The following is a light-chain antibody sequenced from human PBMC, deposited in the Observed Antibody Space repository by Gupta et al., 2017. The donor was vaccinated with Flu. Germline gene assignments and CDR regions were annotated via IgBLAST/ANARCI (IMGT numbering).Light chain of an antibody. V-gene: IGKV3-15*01. CDR1: QSVRTN. J-gene: IGKJ2*03. CDR2: RAS. CDR3: QQYDNWPPFS. Sequence: DIVMTQPPATLSVSPGERATLSCRASQSVRTNLAWYQQKPGQAPRLLIYRASTRATGVPARFTGSGSGTEFTLTISSLESEDFAVYYCQQYDNWPPFSFGQGTKLEIK.